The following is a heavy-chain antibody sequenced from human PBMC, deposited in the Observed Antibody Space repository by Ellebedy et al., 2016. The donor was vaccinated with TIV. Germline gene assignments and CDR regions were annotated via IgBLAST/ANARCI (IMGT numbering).Heavy chain of an antibody. Sequence: GESLKISCAASGFTFSSYAMTWVRQAPGKGLEWVSAISAGADYTYYADSVRGRFTFSRDNSKNTVFLQMHSLRAGDTALYYCAKDRVLGSGAYDSWGQGTLVTVSS. J-gene: IGHJ5*02. D-gene: IGHD3-3*01. CDR1: GFTFSSYA. CDR2: ISAGADYT. V-gene: IGHV3-23*01. CDR3: AKDRVLGSGAYDS.